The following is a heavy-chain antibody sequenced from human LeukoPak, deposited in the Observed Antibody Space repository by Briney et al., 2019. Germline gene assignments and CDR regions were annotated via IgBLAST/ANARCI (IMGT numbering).Heavy chain of an antibody. D-gene: IGHD3-10*01. Sequence: GGSLRLSCAASGFTFSSYAMSWVRQAPGKGLEWVSSISSSSSYIYYADSVKGRFTISRDKAKKSLFLQMNSLRAEDTAVYYCARDLGDYYYYAMDVWGQGTTVTVSS. V-gene: IGHV3-21*01. CDR1: GFTFSSYA. CDR2: ISSSSSYI. CDR3: ARDLGDYYYYAMDV. J-gene: IGHJ6*02.